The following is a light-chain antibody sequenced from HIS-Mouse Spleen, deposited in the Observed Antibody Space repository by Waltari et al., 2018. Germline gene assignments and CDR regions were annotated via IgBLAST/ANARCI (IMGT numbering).Light chain of an antibody. CDR2: EDN. Sequence: NFMLTQPHSVSESPGKTVTISCTGSSGSIASNYVQWYQQLPGSAPTTVIYEDNQRPSGVPDRFYGSIDSSSNSASLTISGLKTEDEADYYCQSYDSSNYVFGTGTKVTVL. CDR3: QSYDSSNYV. CDR1: SGSIASNY. V-gene: IGLV6-57*02. J-gene: IGLJ1*01.